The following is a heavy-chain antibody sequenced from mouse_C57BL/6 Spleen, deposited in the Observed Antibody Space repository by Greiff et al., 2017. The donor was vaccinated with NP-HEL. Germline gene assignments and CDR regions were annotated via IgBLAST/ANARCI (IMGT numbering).Heavy chain of an antibody. D-gene: IGHD1-1*01. CDR1: GYTFTSYW. V-gene: IGHV1-55*01. CDR2: IYPGSGST. Sequence: QVQLQQPGAELVKPGASVKMSCKASGYTFTSYWITWVKQRPGQGLEWIGDIYPGSGSTNYNEKFKSKATLTVDTSSSTAYMLLSSLTSEDSAVYYCARGVTTVDYAMDYWGQGTSVTVSS. J-gene: IGHJ4*01. CDR3: ARGVTTVDYAMDY.